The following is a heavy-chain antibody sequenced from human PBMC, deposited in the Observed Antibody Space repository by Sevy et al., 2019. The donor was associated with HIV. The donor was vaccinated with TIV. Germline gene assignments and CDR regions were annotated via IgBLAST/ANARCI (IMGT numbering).Heavy chain of an antibody. V-gene: IGHV3-21*04. CDR2: ISDDSRYI. D-gene: IGHD3-3*01. CDR1: GFTFRTYS. Sequence: GGYLRLSCAASGFTFRTYSMNWVRQAPGKGLEWLSSISDDSRYIYYSDSVKGRFTSSRANAKNLLYLQMNNLRVEDMAIYYCARDFTIFGVVSGIDYWGQGNLVTVSS. J-gene: IGHJ4*02. CDR3: ARDFTIFGVVSGIDY.